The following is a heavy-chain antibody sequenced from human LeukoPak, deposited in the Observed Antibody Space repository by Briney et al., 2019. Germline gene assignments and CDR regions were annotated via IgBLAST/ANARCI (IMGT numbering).Heavy chain of an antibody. J-gene: IGHJ5*02. CDR3: ARGGGYSGGWYGGHTGWFDP. V-gene: IGHV4-39*01. D-gene: IGHD6-19*01. CDR2: IYYSGST. Sequence: SETLSLTCTVSGGSISSSSYYWGWIRQPPGKGLEWIGSIYYSGSTYYNPSLKSRVTISVDTSKNQFSLKLSSVTAADMAVYYCARGGGYSGGWYGGHTGWFDPWGQGTLVTVSS. CDR1: GGSISSSSYY.